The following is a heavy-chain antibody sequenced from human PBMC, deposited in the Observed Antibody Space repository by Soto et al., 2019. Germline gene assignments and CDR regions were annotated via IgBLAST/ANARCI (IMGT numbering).Heavy chain of an antibody. Sequence: QVQLQQWGAGLLKPSETLSLTCAVYGGSFSGYYWSWIRQPPGKGLEWIGEINHSGSTNYNPSLKSRVTISVDTSKNQFSLKLSSVTAADTAVYYCARVGRYYDYIWGSYRLDYWGQGTQVTVSS. V-gene: IGHV4-34*01. D-gene: IGHD3-16*02. CDR3: ARVGRYYDYIWGSYRLDY. CDR1: GGSFSGYY. J-gene: IGHJ4*02. CDR2: INHSGST.